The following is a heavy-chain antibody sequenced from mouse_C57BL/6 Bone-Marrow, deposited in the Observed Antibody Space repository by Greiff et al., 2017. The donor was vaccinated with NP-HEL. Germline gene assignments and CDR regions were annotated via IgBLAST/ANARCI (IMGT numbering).Heavy chain of an antibody. CDR3: ATGGDLLGRLDY. CDR1: GFSLTSYG. V-gene: IGHV2-5*01. D-gene: IGHD4-1*01. CDR2: IWRGGST. Sequence: VQLQQSGPGLVQPSQSLSITCTVSGFSLTSYGVHWVRQSPGKGLEWLGVIWRGGSTDYNAAFMPRLSITKENSKSQVFFKMNSLQADDTAIYYCATGGDLLGRLDYWGQGTTLTVSS. J-gene: IGHJ2*01.